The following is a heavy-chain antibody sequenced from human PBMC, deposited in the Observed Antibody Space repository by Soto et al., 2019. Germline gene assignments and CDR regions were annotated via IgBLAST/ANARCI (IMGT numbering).Heavy chain of an antibody. D-gene: IGHD3-16*01. V-gene: IGHV3-30-3*01. Sequence: QVQLVESGGGVVQPGRSLRLSCSASGFNFGHYAMHWVRQAPGKGLEWVAALSFDRSNEYYADSLRGRFTISRDNSKNTLYLQMNSLRAEDTAVYYWARVEYSFGTPFLDYWGQGTLVTVSS. CDR2: LSFDRSNE. CDR1: GFNFGHYA. J-gene: IGHJ4*02. CDR3: ARVEYSFGTPFLDY.